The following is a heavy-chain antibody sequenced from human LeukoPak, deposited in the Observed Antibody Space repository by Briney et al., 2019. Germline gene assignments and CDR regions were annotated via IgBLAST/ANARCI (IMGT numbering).Heavy chain of an antibody. Sequence: GGSLRLSCAASKFIFSNTDMYWVRQAPGKGLEWVAFIQKDGSNKDYADSVKGRFTISRDNSKNTLYLQMNSLGLEDTAVYYCAKVMYYDFWRGPPRPTPHYFDYWGQGTLVTVSS. CDR1: KFIFSNTD. CDR2: IQKDGSNK. V-gene: IGHV3-30*02. D-gene: IGHD3-3*01. CDR3: AKVMYYDFWRGPPRPTPHYFDY. J-gene: IGHJ4*02.